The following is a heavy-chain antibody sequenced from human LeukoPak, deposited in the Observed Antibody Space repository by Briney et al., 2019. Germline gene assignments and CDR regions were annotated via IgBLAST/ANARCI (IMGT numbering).Heavy chain of an antibody. CDR1: GGSISSYY. D-gene: IGHD1-26*01. Sequence: SETLSITCTVSGGSISSYYWSWIRQPPGKGLEWIGYIYYSGSTNYNPSLKSRVTISVDTSKNQFSLKLSSVTAADTAVYYCASNSGSYYGYYYYYGMDVWGQGTTVTVSS. V-gene: IGHV4-59*08. CDR2: IYYSGST. CDR3: ASNSGSYYGYYYYYGMDV. J-gene: IGHJ6*02.